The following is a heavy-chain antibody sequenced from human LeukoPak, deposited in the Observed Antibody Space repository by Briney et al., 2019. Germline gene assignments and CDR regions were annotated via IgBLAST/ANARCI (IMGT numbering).Heavy chain of an antibody. D-gene: IGHD3-9*01. CDR2: ISGGGSII. V-gene: IGHV3-11*04. CDR3: ARDFRGPTGY. Sequence: GGSLRLSCAASGFTCSDYYMSWIRQAPGKGLEWISYISGGGSIIYYAGSVKGRFTISTDDARNSLYLQMNSLRAEDTAVYYCARDFRGPTGYWGQGILVTVSS. J-gene: IGHJ4*02. CDR1: GFTCSDYY.